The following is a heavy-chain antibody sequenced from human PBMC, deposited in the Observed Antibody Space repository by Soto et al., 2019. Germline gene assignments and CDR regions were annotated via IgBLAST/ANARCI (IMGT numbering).Heavy chain of an antibody. J-gene: IGHJ4*02. D-gene: IGHD6-13*01. V-gene: IGHV1-3*01. CDR1: GYTFTSYA. CDR2: INAGNGNT. Sequence: ASGYTFTSYAMHWVRQAPGQRLEWMGWINAGNGNTKYSQKFQGRVTITRDTSASTAYMELSSLRSEDTAVYYCARDRVAAAGRDYFDYWGQGTLVTVSS. CDR3: ARDRVAAAGRDYFDY.